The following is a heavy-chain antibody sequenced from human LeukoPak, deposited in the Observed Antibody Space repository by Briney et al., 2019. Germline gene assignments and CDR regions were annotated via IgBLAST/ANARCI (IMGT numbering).Heavy chain of an antibody. CDR3: AFILTGSHLDY. CDR2: FDPEDGET. D-gene: IGHD3-9*01. V-gene: IGHV1-24*01. J-gene: IGHJ4*02. Sequence: ASVKVSCKVSGYTLTELSMHWVRQAPGKGLEWMGGFDPEDGETIYAQKFQGRVTMTEGTSTDTAYMELSSLRSEDTAVYYCAFILTGSHLDYWGQGTLVTVSS. CDR1: GYTLTELS.